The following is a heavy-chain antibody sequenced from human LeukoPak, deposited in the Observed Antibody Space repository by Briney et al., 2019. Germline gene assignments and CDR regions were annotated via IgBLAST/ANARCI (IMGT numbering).Heavy chain of an antibody. J-gene: IGHJ4*02. CDR3: ARQAVAGTTLFDY. Sequence: SETLSLTCTVSGGSISSSSYYWGWIRQPPGKGLEWIGSIYYSGSTYYNPSLKSRVTMSVDTSKNQFSLKLSSVTAADTAVYYCARQAVAGTTLFDYWGQGTLVTVSS. CDR2: IYYSGST. CDR1: GGSISSSSYY. V-gene: IGHV4-39*07. D-gene: IGHD6-19*01.